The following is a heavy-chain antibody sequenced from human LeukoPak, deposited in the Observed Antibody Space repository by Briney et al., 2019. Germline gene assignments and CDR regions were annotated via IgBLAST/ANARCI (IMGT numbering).Heavy chain of an antibody. D-gene: IGHD3-3*01. J-gene: IGHJ3*02. CDR2: IYHSGST. CDR1: GYSISSGYY. V-gene: IGHV4-38-2*01. Sequence: SETLSLTCGVSGYSISSGYYWGWLRQPPGEGLERIVSIYHSGSTYYDPSLKSRVTISVDTSKNQFSLKLRSVTAADTALYYCARWDSGEWFHDAFYIWGQGTRVTVAS. CDR3: ARWDSGEWFHDAFYI.